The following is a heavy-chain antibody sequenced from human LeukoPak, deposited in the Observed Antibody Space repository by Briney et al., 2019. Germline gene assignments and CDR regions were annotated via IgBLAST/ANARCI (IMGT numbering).Heavy chain of an antibody. Sequence: ASVKVSCKASGYSFTGYYIHWVRQAPGPGLEWMGWINPSSGATNYAQKFLDRVTMTSDTSISTAYMEVRRLTSDDTAVYLCARDQNYFDTTTYYGPDYWGQGTLVTVSS. V-gene: IGHV1-2*02. J-gene: IGHJ4*02. D-gene: IGHD3-22*01. CDR2: INPSSGAT. CDR1: GYSFTGYY. CDR3: ARDQNYFDTTTYYGPDY.